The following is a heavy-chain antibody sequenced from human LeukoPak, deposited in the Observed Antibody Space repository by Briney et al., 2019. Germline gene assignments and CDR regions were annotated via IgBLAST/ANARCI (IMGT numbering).Heavy chain of an antibody. Sequence: GASVKVSCKASGYTFTGYYIHWVRQAPGQGLEWMGWINPNSGDTNYAQKFQGRVTMTRDTSISTAYMELSRLRSDDTAVYSCAAVGGSDWYDYWGQGTLVAVSS. CDR2: INPNSGDT. CDR3: AAVGGSDWYDY. J-gene: IGHJ4*02. V-gene: IGHV1-2*02. D-gene: IGHD6-19*01. CDR1: GYTFTGYY.